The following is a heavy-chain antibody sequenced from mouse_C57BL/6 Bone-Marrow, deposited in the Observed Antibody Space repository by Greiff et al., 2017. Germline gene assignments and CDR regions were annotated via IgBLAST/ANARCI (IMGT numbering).Heavy chain of an antibody. Sequence: QVQLQQSGAELAKPGASVKLSCKASGYIFTSYWMHWVKQRPGQGLEWIGYINPSSGYTKYNQKFKDKATLTADKSSSTAYMQLSSLTYEDSAVYYCARGAVEGGYYFDYWGQGTTLTVSS. CDR2: INPSSGYT. D-gene: IGHD1-1*01. J-gene: IGHJ2*01. CDR3: ARGAVEGGYYFDY. CDR1: GYIFTSYW. V-gene: IGHV1-7*01.